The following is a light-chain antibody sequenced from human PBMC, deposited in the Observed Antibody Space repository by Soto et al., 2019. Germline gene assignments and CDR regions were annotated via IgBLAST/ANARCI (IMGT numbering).Light chain of an antibody. CDR3: SSHAGRNNYVI. CDR2: EVN. Sequence: QSALTQPPSASGSPGQSVTISCTGTSSDVGYYSYVSWYQQHPGKAPKLMVYEVNNRPSGVPDRLSGSWSGNTASLTVSGLQAEDEASYYCSSHAGRNNYVIFGGGTKLTVL. CDR1: SSDVGYYSY. V-gene: IGLV2-8*01. J-gene: IGLJ2*01.